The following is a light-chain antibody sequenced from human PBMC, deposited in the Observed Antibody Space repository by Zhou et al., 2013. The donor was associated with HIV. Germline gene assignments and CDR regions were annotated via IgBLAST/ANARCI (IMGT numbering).Light chain of an antibody. J-gene: IGKJ1*01. V-gene: IGKV1-5*03. CDR1: QSINTW. Sequence: DIQMTQSPSTLSASVGDRVTITCRASQSINTWLAWYQQKPGKAPELLIYKASNLEGGVPSRFSGSGSGTEFTLTVTGLQPDDFATYYCQHFASSSVTFGQGTKVELK. CDR2: KAS. CDR3: QHFASSSVT.